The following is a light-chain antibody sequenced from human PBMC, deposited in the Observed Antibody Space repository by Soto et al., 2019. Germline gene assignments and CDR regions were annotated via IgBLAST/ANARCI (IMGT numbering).Light chain of an antibody. CDR3: QQYGTSPLT. CDR1: QSVRSNS. CDR2: GAS. J-gene: IGKJ4*01. Sequence: EIVLTQSPRTLSLSPGESATLSCTAIQSVRSNSLAWYQQKPGQAPRLLMFGASGRATGTPPRFSGRGSGTDFTLTISRLEPEDFAVYYCQQYGTSPLTFGGGTKVDI. V-gene: IGKV3-20*01.